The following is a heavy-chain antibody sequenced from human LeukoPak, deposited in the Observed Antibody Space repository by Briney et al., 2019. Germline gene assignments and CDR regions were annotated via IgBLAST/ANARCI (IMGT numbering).Heavy chain of an antibody. CDR2: INHSGST. Sequence: PSETPSLTCAVYGGSFSGYYWSWIRQPPGKGLEWIGEINHSGSTNYNPSLKSRVTISVDTSKNQFSLKLSSVTAADTAVYYCARGPKYYGILTGTNYPSPNFDYWGQGTLVTVSS. CDR1: GGSFSGYY. D-gene: IGHD3-9*01. J-gene: IGHJ4*02. V-gene: IGHV4-34*01. CDR3: ARGPKYYGILTGTNYPSPNFDY.